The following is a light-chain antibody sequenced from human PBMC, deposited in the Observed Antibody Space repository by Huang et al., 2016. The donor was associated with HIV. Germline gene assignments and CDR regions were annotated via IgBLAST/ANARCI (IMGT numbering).Light chain of an antibody. CDR3: QQYNNWWT. Sequence: EIVMTQSPATLSVSPGERATLSCRASQSVSSNLAWYQQKPGQAPRLLIYGTPTRATGIPVRFSGSGSGTEFTLTISSLQSEDFAVYYCQQYNNWWTFGQGTKVEIK. J-gene: IGKJ1*01. CDR2: GTP. CDR1: QSVSSN. V-gene: IGKV3-15*01.